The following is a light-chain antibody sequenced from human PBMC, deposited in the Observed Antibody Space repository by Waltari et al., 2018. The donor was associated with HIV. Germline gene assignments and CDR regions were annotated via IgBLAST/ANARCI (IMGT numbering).Light chain of an antibody. CDR1: SGHSNYA. Sequence: QLVLTPSPSASASLRASVKLTCTLSSGHSNYAIAWHQHQPETGTRSLMRLNSDGSYLKEDVIPDRFSGSSSGAERYLIISSLQSDDEADYDCQTWTTGIVLFGGGTKLTVL. CDR3: QTWTTGIVL. CDR2: LNSDGSY. J-gene: IGLJ2*01. V-gene: IGLV4-69*01.